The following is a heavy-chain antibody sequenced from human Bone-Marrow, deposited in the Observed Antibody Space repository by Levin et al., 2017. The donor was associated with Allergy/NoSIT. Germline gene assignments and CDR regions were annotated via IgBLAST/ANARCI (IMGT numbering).Heavy chain of an antibody. CDR3: ARAWFGDLLSWVGMDV. CDR1: GFTFSSYS. D-gene: IGHD3-10*01. V-gene: IGHV3-48*04. CDR2: ISSSSSTI. Sequence: GGSLRLSCAASGFTFSSYSMNWVRQAPGKGLEWVSYISSSSSTIYYADSVKGRFTISRDNAKNSLYLQMNSLRAEDTAVYYCARAWFGDLLSWVGMDVWGQGTTVTVSS. J-gene: IGHJ6*02.